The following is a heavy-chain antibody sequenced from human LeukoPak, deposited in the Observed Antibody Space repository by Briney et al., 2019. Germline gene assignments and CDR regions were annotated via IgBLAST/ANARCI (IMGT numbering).Heavy chain of an antibody. Sequence: KPSETLSLTCAVYGGSFSGYYWSWIRQPPGKGLEWIGEINHSGSTNYNPSLKSRVTISVDTSKNQFSLKLSSVTAADTAVYYCARTYYYDSTNNWFDPWGQGTLVTVSS. J-gene: IGHJ5*02. CDR3: ARTYYYDSTNNWFDP. V-gene: IGHV4-34*01. D-gene: IGHD3-22*01. CDR1: GGSFSGYY. CDR2: INHSGST.